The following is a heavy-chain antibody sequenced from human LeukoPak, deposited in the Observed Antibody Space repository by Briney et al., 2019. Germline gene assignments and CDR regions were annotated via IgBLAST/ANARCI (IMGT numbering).Heavy chain of an antibody. CDR1: GDSVSSNSAA. D-gene: IGHD2-2*01. CDR3: ARSSDCSSTSCYGRWGFDY. J-gene: IGHJ4*02. Sequence: SQTLSLTCAISGDSVSSNSAAWNWIRQSPSRGLEWLGRTYYRSKWYNDYAVSMKSRITINPDTSKNQFSLQLNSVTPEDTAVYYCARSSDCSSTSCYGRWGFDYWGQGTLVTVSS. V-gene: IGHV6-1*01. CDR2: TYYRSKWYN.